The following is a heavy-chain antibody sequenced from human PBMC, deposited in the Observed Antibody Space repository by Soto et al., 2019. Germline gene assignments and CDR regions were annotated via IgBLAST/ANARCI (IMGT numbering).Heavy chain of an antibody. V-gene: IGHV1-2*02. D-gene: IGHD6-19*01. Sequence: PSVKVSCKASGYTFTGYYMHWVRQAPGQGLEWMGWINPNSGGTNYAQKFQGRVTMTRDTSISTAYMELSRLRSDDTAVYYCARVVAVAGAPYFDYWGQGTLVTVSS. CDR1: GYTFTGYY. CDR2: INPNSGGT. J-gene: IGHJ4*02. CDR3: ARVVAVAGAPYFDY.